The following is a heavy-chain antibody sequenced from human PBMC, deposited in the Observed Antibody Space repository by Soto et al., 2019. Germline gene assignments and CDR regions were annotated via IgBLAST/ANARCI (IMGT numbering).Heavy chain of an antibody. Sequence: VQVVESGGGLVKPGGSLRLSCTVSGLTFSDAWLNWVRQAPGKGLEWVGRIKSKAGSATPDCAAPVKGRFTISRDDSQGRLYLQMNSLQTDDTAVYYCIWESKFYSAWRWGQGTLVTVST. J-gene: IGHJ4*02. CDR2: IKSKAGSATP. CDR1: GLTFSDAW. V-gene: IGHV3-15*07. CDR3: IWESKFYSAWR. D-gene: IGHD1-26*01.